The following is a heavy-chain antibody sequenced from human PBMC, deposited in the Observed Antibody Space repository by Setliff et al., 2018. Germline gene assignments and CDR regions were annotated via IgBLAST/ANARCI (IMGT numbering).Heavy chain of an antibody. CDR1: GFTFSDYY. J-gene: IGHJ4*02. CDR2: ITNSGGTI. D-gene: IGHD3-22*01. V-gene: IGHV3-11*04. CDR3: ARVRGYDTTGYSLMY. Sequence: LRLSCAASGFTFSDYYMSWIRQAPGKGLEWVSYITNSGGTIYYADSVKGRFSISRDNSQNTVYLQMDSLRAGDTAVYHCARVRGYDTTGYSLMYWGQGALVTVSS.